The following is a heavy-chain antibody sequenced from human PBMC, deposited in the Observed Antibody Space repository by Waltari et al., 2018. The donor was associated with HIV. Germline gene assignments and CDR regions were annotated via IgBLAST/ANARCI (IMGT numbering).Heavy chain of an antibody. CDR3: ARDTMVRASYDMDV. Sequence: QVQLVESGGGLVKPGGSLRLSCAASGFRFSDYYMTWIRRAPGKGLEWVSYISNSGATMYYADSVKGRFTISRDNAKNSLYLQMNSLRVEDTAVYYCARDTMVRASYDMDVWGQGTSVTVSS. V-gene: IGHV3-11*01. J-gene: IGHJ6*02. CDR1: GFRFSDYY. D-gene: IGHD3-10*01. CDR2: ISNSGATM.